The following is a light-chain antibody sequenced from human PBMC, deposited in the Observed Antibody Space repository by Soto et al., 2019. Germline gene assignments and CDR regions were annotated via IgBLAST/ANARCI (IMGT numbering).Light chain of an antibody. CDR1: TGAVTSGHY. CDR3: LLSYSGPRGV. CDR2: DTS. V-gene: IGLV7-46*01. Sequence: QAVVTQEPSLTVSPGGTVTLTCGSSTGAVTSGHYPYWFQQKPGQAPRTLIYDTSYRHSWTPARFSGSLLGGKAALTLSGAQPEDEADYHCLLSYSGPRGVFGTGTKLTVL. J-gene: IGLJ1*01.